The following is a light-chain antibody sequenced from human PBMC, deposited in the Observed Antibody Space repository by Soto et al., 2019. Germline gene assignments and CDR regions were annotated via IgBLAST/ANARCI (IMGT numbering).Light chain of an antibody. CDR3: QQYNSYPIT. J-gene: IGKJ5*01. V-gene: IGKV3-11*01. CDR1: QSVSSS. Sequence: EIVLTQSPATLSLSPGERATLSCRASQSVSSSLTWYQQQPGQAPRLLIYAASIRATGIPARFSGSGSGTDFTLTISSLEPEDFATYYCQQYNSYPITFGQGTRLEIK. CDR2: AAS.